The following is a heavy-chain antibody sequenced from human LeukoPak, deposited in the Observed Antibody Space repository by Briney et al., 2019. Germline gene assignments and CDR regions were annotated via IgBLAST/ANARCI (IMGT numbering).Heavy chain of an antibody. CDR1: GFTFSSYA. J-gene: IGHJ6*02. CDR2: ISGSGGST. Sequence: PGGSLRLSCAASGFTFSSYAMSWVRQAPGKGLEWVSAISGSGGSTYYADSVKGRFTISRDNSKNTLYLQMNSLRAEDTAVYYCAKGKHMLSWFRSLYYYYGMDVWGQGTTVTVSS. D-gene: IGHD2-21*01. V-gene: IGHV3-23*01. CDR3: AKGKHMLSWFRSLYYYYGMDV.